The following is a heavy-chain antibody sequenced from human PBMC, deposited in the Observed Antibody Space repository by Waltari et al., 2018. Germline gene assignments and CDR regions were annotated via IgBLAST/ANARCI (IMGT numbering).Heavy chain of an antibody. V-gene: IGHV2-5*01. CDR2: IYWNDDK. Sequence: QITLKESGPTLVKPTQTLTLTCTFSGFSLSTSGVGVGWIRQPPGKALEWLALIYWNDDKRYSPSLKSRLTITKDTSKNQVVLTMTNMDPVDTATYYCAHSRAEDSSGYYYTSSFDYWGQGTLVTVSS. CDR3: AHSRAEDSSGYYYTSSFDY. CDR1: GFSLSTSGVG. J-gene: IGHJ4*02. D-gene: IGHD3-22*01.